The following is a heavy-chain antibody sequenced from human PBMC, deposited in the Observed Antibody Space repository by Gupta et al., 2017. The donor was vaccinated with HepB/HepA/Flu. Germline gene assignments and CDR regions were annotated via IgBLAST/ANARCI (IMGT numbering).Heavy chain of an antibody. D-gene: IGHD6-13*01. CDR3: ARGGGIALEFDY. CDR2: INPNSGGT. V-gene: IGHV1-2*04. CDR1: GYSFTGQH. Sequence: QVQLVQSGAEVKKPGASVKVSCKASGYSFTGQHIHWVRQAPGQGLEWMGWINPNSGGTNYAQKFQDWVTMSRDTSISTPYMELRSLKSDDTAIYYCARGGGIALEFDYWGQGTLVTVSS. J-gene: IGHJ4*02.